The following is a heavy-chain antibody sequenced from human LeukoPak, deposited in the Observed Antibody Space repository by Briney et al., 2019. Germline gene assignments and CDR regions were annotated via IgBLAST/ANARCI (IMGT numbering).Heavy chain of an antibody. CDR2: ISAYNGNT. CDR1: GYTFTSYG. V-gene: IGHV1-18*01. Sequence: ASVKVSCKASGYTFTSYGISWVRQAPGQGLEWMGWISAYNGNTNYAQKLQGRVTMTTDTSASTAYMELRSLRSDDTAVYYCARDSHGYSSSWYGMDVWGQGTTVTVSS. D-gene: IGHD6-13*01. CDR3: ARDSHGYSSSWYGMDV. J-gene: IGHJ6*02.